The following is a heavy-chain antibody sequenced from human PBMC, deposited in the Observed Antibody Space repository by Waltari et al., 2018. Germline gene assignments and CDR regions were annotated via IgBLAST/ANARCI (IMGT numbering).Heavy chain of an antibody. CDR2: IYHSGTT. CDR3: ARGSFDSDSYFDV. J-gene: IGHJ2*01. CDR1: GCPISSGYY. Sequence: QVQLQESGPGLGKPSETLSLTCAVSGCPISSGYYWGWIRQPPGKGLEWIGSIYHSGTTYYSPSLKSRVTISVDTSKNQFSLKVTSLTAADTAIYYCARGSFDSDSYFDVWGRGTLVTVSS. D-gene: IGHD1-26*01. V-gene: IGHV4-38-2*01.